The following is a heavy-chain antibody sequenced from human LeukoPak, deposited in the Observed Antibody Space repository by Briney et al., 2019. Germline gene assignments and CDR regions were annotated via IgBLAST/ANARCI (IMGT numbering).Heavy chain of an antibody. CDR1: GGSFSGYY. J-gene: IGHJ5*02. D-gene: IGHD5-18*01. Sequence: PSETLSLTCAVYGGSFSGYYWSWIRQPPGKGLEWIGEINHSGSTNYNPSLKSRVTIPVDTSKNQFSLKLSSVTAADTAVYYCARVGRRGYRVNNWFDPWGQGTLVTVSS. V-gene: IGHV4-34*01. CDR2: INHSGST. CDR3: ARVGRRGYRVNNWFDP.